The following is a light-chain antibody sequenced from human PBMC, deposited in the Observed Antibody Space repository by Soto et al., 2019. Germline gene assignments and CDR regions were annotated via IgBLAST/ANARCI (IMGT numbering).Light chain of an antibody. V-gene: IGLV1-40*01. Sequence: QSVLTQPPSVSGAPGQRVAVSCTGSSSNNGASYEVHWYQQLPGTAPKLLIYGNSNRPSGVPDRFSGSKSGTSASLAITGLQAEDEADYYCQSYDSSLSGYVFGTGTKLTVL. J-gene: IGLJ1*01. CDR2: GNS. CDR3: QSYDSSLSGYV. CDR1: SSNNGASYE.